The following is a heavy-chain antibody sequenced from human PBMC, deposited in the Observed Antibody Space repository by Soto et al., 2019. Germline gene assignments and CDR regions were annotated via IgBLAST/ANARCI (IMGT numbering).Heavy chain of an antibody. CDR2: ISYDGVNK. Sequence: GXSLSLSCVASCLPFSSYGMHWIRQAPGGGLEWVAVISYDGVNKYYADSVKGRFTISRDNSKNTLDLQMNSLRGEDTAVDYGAKPTDVVGAAYKFDDWVRATLLTVSS. D-gene: IGHD1-26*01. V-gene: IGHV3-30*18. CDR3: AKPTDVVGAAYKFDD. J-gene: IGHJ4*02. CDR1: CLPFSSYG.